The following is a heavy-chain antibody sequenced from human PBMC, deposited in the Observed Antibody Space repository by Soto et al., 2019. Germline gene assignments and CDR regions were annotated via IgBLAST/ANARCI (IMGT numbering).Heavy chain of an antibody. V-gene: IGHV4-34*01. Sequence: SETLSLTCAVYGGSFSGYYWSWIRQPPGKGLEWIGEINHSGSTNYNPSLKSRVTISVDTSKNQFSLKLSSVTAADTAVYYCARLGYGSGSYYKYYYYYGMDVWGQGTTVTVSS. CDR2: INHSGST. J-gene: IGHJ6*02. CDR1: GGSFSGYY. D-gene: IGHD3-10*01. CDR3: ARLGYGSGSYYKYYYYYGMDV.